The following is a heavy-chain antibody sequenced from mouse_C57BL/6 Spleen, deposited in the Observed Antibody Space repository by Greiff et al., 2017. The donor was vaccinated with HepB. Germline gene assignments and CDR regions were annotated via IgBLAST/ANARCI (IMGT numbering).Heavy chain of an antibody. CDR3: ARRGSSSYAMDY. J-gene: IGHJ4*01. D-gene: IGHD1-1*01. V-gene: IGHV7-3*01. Sequence: DVMLVESGGGLVQPGGSLSLSCAASGFTFTDYYMSWVRQPPGKALEWLGFIRNKANGYTTEYSASVKGRFTISRDNSQSILYLQMNALRAEDSATYYCARRGSSSYAMDYWGQGTSVTVSS. CDR1: GFTFTDYY. CDR2: IRNKANGYTT.